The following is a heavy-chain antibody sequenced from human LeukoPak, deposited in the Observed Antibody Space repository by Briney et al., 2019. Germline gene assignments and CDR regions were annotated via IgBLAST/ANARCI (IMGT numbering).Heavy chain of an antibody. CDR3: ESAPYYDFWSGPHYYYYMDV. CDR2: ISSSGSTI. J-gene: IGHJ6*03. V-gene: IGHV3-11*01. D-gene: IGHD3-3*01. CDR1: GFTFSDYY. Sequence: GGSLRLSCAASGFTFSDYYMSWIRQAPGKGLEWVSYISSSGSTIYYADSVKGRFTISRDNAKNSLYLQMNSLRAEDTAVYYCESAPYYDFWSGPHYYYYMDVWGKGTTVTVSS.